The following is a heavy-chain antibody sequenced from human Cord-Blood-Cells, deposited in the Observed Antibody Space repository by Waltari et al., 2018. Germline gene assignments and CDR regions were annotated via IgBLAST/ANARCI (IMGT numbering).Heavy chain of an antibody. CDR1: GFTFSSYA. CDR2: ISGSGGST. CDR3: AKVWGSESYYNPFDY. D-gene: IGHD3-10*01. Sequence: EVQLLESGGGLVQPGGSLRLSCAASGFTFSSYAVRWFRQAPGKGLEWVSAISGSGGSTYYADSVKGRFTISRDNSKNAMYLQMSSLRAEDSAVYYCAKVWGSESYYNPFDYWGQGTLVTVSS. V-gene: IGHV3-23*01. J-gene: IGHJ4*02.